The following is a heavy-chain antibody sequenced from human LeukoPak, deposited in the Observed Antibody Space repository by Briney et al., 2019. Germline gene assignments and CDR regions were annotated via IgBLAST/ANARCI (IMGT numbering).Heavy chain of an antibody. D-gene: IGHD3-22*01. J-gene: IGHJ4*02. Sequence: ASVKVSCKASGYTFTSYGISWARQAPGQGLEWMGWISGDNGKTKNEQKFQSRVTMTTDTSTTTAYMELRSLRSDDTAVYYCARADSGGYYVAYWYWGQGSLVTVSS. CDR1: GYTFTSYG. CDR2: ISGDNGKT. V-gene: IGHV1-18*01. CDR3: ARADSGGYYVAYWY.